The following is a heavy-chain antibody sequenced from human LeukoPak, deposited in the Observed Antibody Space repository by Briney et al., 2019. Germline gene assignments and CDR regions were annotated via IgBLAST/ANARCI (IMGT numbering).Heavy chain of an antibody. Sequence: ASVKVSCKASGYTLTSYDINWVRQATGQGLEWMGWMNPNSGRTGYAEKFQGGITMTRNTSISTAYMELSSLSSEDTAVYYCARDVPTGRFDYWGQGTLVTVSS. CDR1: GYTLTSYD. V-gene: IGHV1-8*01. CDR3: ARDVPTGRFDY. CDR2: MNPNSGRT. D-gene: IGHD2-2*01. J-gene: IGHJ4*02.